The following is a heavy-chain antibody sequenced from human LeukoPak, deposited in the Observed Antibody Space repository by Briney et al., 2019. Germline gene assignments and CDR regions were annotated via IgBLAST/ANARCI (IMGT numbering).Heavy chain of an antibody. CDR3: ARVGPNWNNFDY. J-gene: IGHJ4*02. D-gene: IGHD1/OR15-1a*01. CDR1: GFTFSSYE. Sequence: GGSLRLSCAASGFTFSSYEMNWVRQAPGKGLEWVSYISSSGSTIYYADSVKRRFTISRDNAKNSLYLQLNSLRAEDTAVYYCARVGPNWNNFDYWGQGTLVTVSS. V-gene: IGHV3-48*03. CDR2: ISSSGSTI.